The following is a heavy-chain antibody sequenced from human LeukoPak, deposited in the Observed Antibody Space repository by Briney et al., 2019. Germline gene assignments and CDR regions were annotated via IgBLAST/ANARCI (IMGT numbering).Heavy chain of an antibody. CDR1: GFTFSSYS. D-gene: IGHD3-22*01. CDR3: ARDQSHHDSSGSLYDP. CDR2: ISSSSSDI. J-gene: IGHJ5*02. V-gene: IGHV3-21*01. Sequence: GGSLRLSCAASGFTFSSYSMNWVRQAPGKGLEWDSSISSSSSDIYYADSVKGRFTISRDNSKNTLYLQMNSLTPDDTALYYCARDQSHHDSSGSLYDPWGQGTLVTVSS.